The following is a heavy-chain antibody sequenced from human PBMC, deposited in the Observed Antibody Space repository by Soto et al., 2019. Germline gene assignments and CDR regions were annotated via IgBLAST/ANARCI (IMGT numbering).Heavy chain of an antibody. D-gene: IGHD3-10*01. CDR3: ARAVHVNYGSGINWFDP. J-gene: IGHJ5*02. CDR2: ISAYNGNT. Sequence: ASVKVSCKASGYTFTSYGISWVRQAPGQGLEWMGWISAYNGNTNYAQKLQGRVTMTTDTSTSTAYMELRSLRSDDTAVYYCARAVHVNYGSGINWFDPWGQGTLVTVSS. CDR1: GYTFTSYG. V-gene: IGHV1-18*01.